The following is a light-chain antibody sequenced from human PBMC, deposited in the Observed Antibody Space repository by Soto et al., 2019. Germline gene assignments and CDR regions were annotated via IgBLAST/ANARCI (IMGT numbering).Light chain of an antibody. V-gene: IGKV1-5*03. Sequence: IHMTHSPSTLSASVLYRVTITCLASQSISSWLAWYQQKPGKAPKLLIYKASSLESGVPSRFSGSGSGTEFTLTISSLQPDDFATYYCQQYNSYPWTFGQGTKVDIK. J-gene: IGKJ1*01. CDR2: KAS. CDR3: QQYNSYPWT. CDR1: QSISSW.